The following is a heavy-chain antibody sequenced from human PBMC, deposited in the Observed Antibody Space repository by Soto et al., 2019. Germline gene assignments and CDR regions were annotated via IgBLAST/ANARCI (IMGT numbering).Heavy chain of an antibody. V-gene: IGHV4-31*03. CDR2: IYYSGST. D-gene: IGHD3-9*01. Sequence: QVQLQESGPGLVKPSQTLSLTCTVSGGSISSGGYYWSWIRQHPGKGLEWIGYIYYSGSTYYNPSLHSRFTISVDPSKNQFSLKLSSVTAADTAVYYCARAHLLRYFEWLFSHWGQGNLVTVSS. CDR1: GGSISSGGYY. J-gene: IGHJ4*02. CDR3: ARAHLLRYFEWLFSH.